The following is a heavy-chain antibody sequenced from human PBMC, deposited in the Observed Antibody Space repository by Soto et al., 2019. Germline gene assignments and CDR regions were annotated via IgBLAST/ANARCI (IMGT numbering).Heavy chain of an antibody. CDR1: GGSISSYY. V-gene: IGHV4-59*01. D-gene: IGHD2-2*02. CDR2: IYYSGST. Sequence: SETLSLTCTVSGGSISSYYWSWIRQPPGKGLEWIGYIYYSGSTNYNPSLKSRVTISVDTSKNQFSLKLSSVTAADTAVYYCARGDCSSTSCYKVHYYYGMDVWGQGTTVTVSS. J-gene: IGHJ6*02. CDR3: ARGDCSSTSCYKVHYYYGMDV.